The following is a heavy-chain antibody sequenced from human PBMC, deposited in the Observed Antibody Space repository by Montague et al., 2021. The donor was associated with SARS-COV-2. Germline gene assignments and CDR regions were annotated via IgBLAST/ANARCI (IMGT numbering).Heavy chain of an antibody. D-gene: IGHD1-26*01. CDR1: GAPINIGNYY. J-gene: IGHJ5*02. CDR2: YYSGST. V-gene: IGHV4-61*01. CDR3: ARQGGSNYGWFDP. Sequence: SETLSLTCTVSGAPINIGNYYWSWIRQPPGKGLEWIVYYYSGSTKYNPSLKSRVTISVDTSKNQCSVKVTSVTAADTAVYYCARQGGSNYGWFDPWGQGTLVTVSS.